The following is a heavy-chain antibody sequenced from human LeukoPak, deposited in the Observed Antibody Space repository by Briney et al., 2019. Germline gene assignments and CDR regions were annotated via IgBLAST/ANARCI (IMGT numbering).Heavy chain of an antibody. V-gene: IGHV1-2*02. CDR3: ARARASDAFDI. Sequence: GASVKVSCKASGYTFTADYIHWVRQAPAQGLEWMGWIYPDNGGTHYVQKFQGRVTMTRDTSITTAYMELSRLRSDDTAVYYCARARASDAFDIWGQGTMVTVSS. CDR1: GYTFTADY. CDR2: IYPDNGGT. J-gene: IGHJ3*02.